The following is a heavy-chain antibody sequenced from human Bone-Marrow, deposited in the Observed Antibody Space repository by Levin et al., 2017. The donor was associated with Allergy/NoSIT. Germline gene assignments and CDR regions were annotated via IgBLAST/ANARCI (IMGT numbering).Heavy chain of an antibody. CDR2: ITFSGSYI. V-gene: IGHV3-21*01. CDR3: ARDHGSSWDPGWLDP. J-gene: IGHJ5*02. CDR1: GFDLSSYF. Sequence: GGSLRLSCTASGFDLSSYFMTWVRQAPGRGLEWVASITFSGSYIYYGDSVKGRFTISRDNAKNSLYLHMDSLRAEDTALYYCARDHGSSWDPGWLDPWGQGTQVTVSS. D-gene: IGHD6-13*01.